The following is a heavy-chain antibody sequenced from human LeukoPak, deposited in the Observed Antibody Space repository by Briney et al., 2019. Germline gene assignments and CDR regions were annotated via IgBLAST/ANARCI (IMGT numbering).Heavy chain of an antibody. CDR3: AKGAFGCSSTSCYPYYYYGMDV. J-gene: IGHJ6*04. D-gene: IGHD2-2*01. V-gene: IGHV3-30*18. Sequence: GGSLRLSCAASGFTFSSYGMQWVRQAPGKGLEGGAVISYDGSNKYYADSVKGRFTISRDNSKNTLYLQMNSLRAEDTAVYYCAKGAFGCSSTSCYPYYYYGMDVWGKGTTVTVSS. CDR2: ISYDGSNK. CDR1: GFTFSSYG.